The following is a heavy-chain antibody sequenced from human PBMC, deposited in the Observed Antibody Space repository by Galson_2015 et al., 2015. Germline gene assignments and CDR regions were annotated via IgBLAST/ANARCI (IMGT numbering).Heavy chain of an antibody. CDR1: GFTFSSYA. CDR2: ISYDGSNK. D-gene: IGHD5-18*01. CDR3: AREDTAMAYFDY. V-gene: IGHV3-30-3*01. Sequence: LRLSCAASGFTFSSYAMHWVRQAPGKGLEWVAVISYDGSNKYYADSVKGRFTISRDNSKNTLYLQMNSLRAEDTAVYYCAREDTAMAYFDYWGQGTLVTVSS. J-gene: IGHJ4*02.